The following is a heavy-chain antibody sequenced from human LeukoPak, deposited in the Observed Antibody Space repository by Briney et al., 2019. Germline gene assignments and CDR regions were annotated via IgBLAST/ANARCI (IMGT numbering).Heavy chain of an antibody. CDR1: GFTFSDYW. Sequence: LGGSLRLSCAASGFTFSDYWIHWVRQAPGKGLVWVSRINTDGSITNYADSVKGRFSISRDNAKNTLYLQMNSLRADDTAVYYCASSQQWPGRPLGYWGQGTLVTVSS. CDR2: INTDGSIT. J-gene: IGHJ4*02. D-gene: IGHD6-19*01. CDR3: ASSQQWPGRPLGY. V-gene: IGHV3-74*01.